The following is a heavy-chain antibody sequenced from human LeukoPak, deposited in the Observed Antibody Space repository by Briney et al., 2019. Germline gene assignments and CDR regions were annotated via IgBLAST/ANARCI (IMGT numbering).Heavy chain of an antibody. D-gene: IGHD6-6*01. CDR2: INPNSGGT. CDR1: GYTFTGYY. V-gene: IGHV1-2*06. CDR3: ARQLVWGNWFDP. Sequence: ASVKVSCKASGYTFTGYYMHWVRQAPGQGLEWMGRINPNSGGTNYAQKFQGRATMTRDTSISTAYMELSRLRSDDTAVYYCARQLVWGNWFDPWGQGTLVTVSS. J-gene: IGHJ5*02.